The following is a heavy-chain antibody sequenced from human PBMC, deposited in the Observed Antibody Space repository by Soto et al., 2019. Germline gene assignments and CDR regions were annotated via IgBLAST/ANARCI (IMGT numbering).Heavy chain of an antibody. CDR2: IWYDGSNE. D-gene: IGHD4-17*01. Sequence: QVQLVESGGGVVQPGRSLRVSCAASGFTFSNYGMHWVRQAPGKGLEWGAVIWYDGSNEYYADSVRGRFTISRDNSKNTLYLQMNSLRAEDTAVYFCAREPRKTSVTTSFDYWGQGTLVTVSS. V-gene: IGHV3-33*01. CDR1: GFTFSNYG. CDR3: AREPRKTSVTTSFDY. J-gene: IGHJ4*02.